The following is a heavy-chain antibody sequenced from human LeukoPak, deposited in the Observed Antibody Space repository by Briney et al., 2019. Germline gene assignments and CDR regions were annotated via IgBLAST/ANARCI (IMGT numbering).Heavy chain of an antibody. D-gene: IGHD1-26*01. V-gene: IGHV3-30*04. Sequence: PGRSLRLSCAASGFTFSSYAMHWVRQAPGKGLEWVAVISYDGSNKYYADSVKGRFTISRDNSKNTLYLQMNSLRAEDTAVYYCAREGRVIVGATGYFDYWGQEPLVTVSS. CDR2: ISYDGSNK. CDR3: AREGRVIVGATGYFDY. J-gene: IGHJ4*02. CDR1: GFTFSSYA.